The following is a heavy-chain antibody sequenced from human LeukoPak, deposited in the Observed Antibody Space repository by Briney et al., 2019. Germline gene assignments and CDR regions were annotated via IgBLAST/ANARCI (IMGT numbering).Heavy chain of an antibody. CDR1: SVSISSYY. CDR2: FYYSGST. V-gene: IGHV4-59*01. Sequence: PSETLSLTCSVSSVSISSYYWRWIRQPPGKGLEWIGYFYYSGSTKYNPALKSRVTISVDTTENQSSLKLTSVISADTAVYYCARGGYSYSLDYWGQGTLVTVSS. CDR3: ARGGYSYSLDY. D-gene: IGHD5-18*01. J-gene: IGHJ4*02.